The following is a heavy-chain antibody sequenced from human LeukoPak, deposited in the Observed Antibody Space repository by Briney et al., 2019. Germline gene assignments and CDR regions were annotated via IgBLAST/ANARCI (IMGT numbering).Heavy chain of an antibody. Sequence: GGSLRLSCAVSEFTFSSYSMNWVRQAPGKGLEWLSSISSSSSYIYYADSVKGRFTISRDNAKNSLYLQMNSLRAEDTAVYYCAREYYFSHIDGWGKGTTVTVSS. V-gene: IGHV3-21*01. CDR1: EFTFSSYS. J-gene: IGHJ6*03. CDR3: AREYYFSHIDG. CDR2: ISSSSSYI. D-gene: IGHD3-10*01.